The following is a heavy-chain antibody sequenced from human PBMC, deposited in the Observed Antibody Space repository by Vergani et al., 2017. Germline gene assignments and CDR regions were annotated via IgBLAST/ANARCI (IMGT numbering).Heavy chain of an antibody. CDR1: GFTFSSYA. Sequence: EVQLLESGGGLVQPGGSLRLSCAASGFTFSSYAMSWVRQAPGKGLEWVSAISGSGGSTYYADSVKGRFTISRDNSKNTLYLQMNSLRAEDTAVYYCAKESYDSSSDYPAGFSYYYYGMDVGGQGRTVTVSS. J-gene: IGHJ6*02. V-gene: IGHV3-23*01. CDR3: AKESYDSSSDYPAGFSYYYYGMDV. D-gene: IGHD3-22*01. CDR2: ISGSGGST.